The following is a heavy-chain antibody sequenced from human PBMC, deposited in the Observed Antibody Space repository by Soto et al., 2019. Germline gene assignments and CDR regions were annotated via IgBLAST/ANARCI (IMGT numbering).Heavy chain of an antibody. D-gene: IGHD3-22*01. Sequence: ASVKVSCKASGYTFTSYGISWVRQAPGQGLEWMGWISAYNGNTNYAQKLQGRVTMTTDTSTSTAYMELRSLRSDDTAVYYCAKDSVPNDSSGYYSILLDFWGQGTLVTVSS. CDR3: AKDSVPNDSSGYYSILLDF. V-gene: IGHV1-18*01. CDR1: GYTFTSYG. CDR2: ISAYNGNT. J-gene: IGHJ4*02.